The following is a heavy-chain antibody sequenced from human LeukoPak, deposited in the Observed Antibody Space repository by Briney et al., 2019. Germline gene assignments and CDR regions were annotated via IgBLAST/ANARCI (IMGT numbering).Heavy chain of an antibody. CDR2: INHSGST. D-gene: IGHD3-16*01. Sequence: SETLSLTCADYGGSFSGYYWSWIRQPPGKGLEWIGEINHSGSTNYNPSLKSRVTISVDTSKNQFSLKLSSVTAADTAVYYCARPFSRFDYWGQGTLVTVSS. V-gene: IGHV4-34*01. CDR3: ARPFSRFDY. CDR1: GGSFSGYY. J-gene: IGHJ4*02.